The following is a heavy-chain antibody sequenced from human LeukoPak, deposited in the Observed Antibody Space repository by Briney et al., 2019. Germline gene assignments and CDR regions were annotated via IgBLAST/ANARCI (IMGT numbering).Heavy chain of an antibody. V-gene: IGHV3-21*01. D-gene: IGHD3-3*01. J-gene: IGHJ6*02. CDR3: ARDRYDFWSGYYYYYYYYGMDV. CDR1: GFTFSSYS. CDR2: ISSSSSYI. Sequence: KPGGSLRLSCAASGFTFSSYSMNWVRQAPGKGLEWVSSISSSSSYIYYADSVKGRFTISRDNAKNSLYLQMNSLRAEDTAVYYCARDRYDFWSGYYYYYYYYGMDVWGQGTTVTVSS.